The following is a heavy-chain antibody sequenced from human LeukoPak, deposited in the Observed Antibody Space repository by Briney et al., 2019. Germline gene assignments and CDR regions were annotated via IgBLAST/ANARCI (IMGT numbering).Heavy chain of an antibody. CDR2: ISGSGGST. CDR3: AKAMAGLTGYYHFDY. D-gene: IGHD3-9*01. Sequence: GGSLRLPCAASGFTFSSYAMSWVRQAPGKGLEWVSAISGSGGSTYYADSVKGRFTISRDNSKNTLYLQMNSLRAEDTAVYYCAKAMAGLTGYYHFDYWGQGTLVTVSS. CDR1: GFTFSSYA. V-gene: IGHV3-23*01. J-gene: IGHJ4*02.